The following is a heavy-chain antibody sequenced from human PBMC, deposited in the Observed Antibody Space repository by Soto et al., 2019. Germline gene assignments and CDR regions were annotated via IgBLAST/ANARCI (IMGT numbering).Heavy chain of an antibody. CDR2: IFYSGST. CDR1: GDSISSDY. Sequence: QVQLQESGPGLVKPSETLSLTYTVSGDSISSDYWSWIRQPPGRGLEWIGYIFYSGSTNYNPSLKSRVTMSVDRSKNHFSLKLTSVTAADTAVYYCVTGGDGYRFDYWGQGTLVTVSS. D-gene: IGHD2-21*02. V-gene: IGHV4-59*01. J-gene: IGHJ4*02. CDR3: VTGGDGYRFDY.